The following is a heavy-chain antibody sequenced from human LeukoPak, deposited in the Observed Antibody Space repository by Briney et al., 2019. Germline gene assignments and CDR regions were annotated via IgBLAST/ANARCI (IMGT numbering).Heavy chain of an antibody. J-gene: IGHJ4*02. CDR3: AKDARTVGNTMIVVGFDY. CDR1: GFTFSSYA. CDR2: ISYDGSNK. D-gene: IGHD3-22*01. Sequence: GGSLRLSCAASGFTFSSYAMYWVRQSPGKGLEWVAVISYDGSNKYYADSVKGRFTISRDNSKNTLYLQMNSLRAEDTAVYYWAKDARTVGNTMIVVGFDYWGQGTLVTVSS. V-gene: IGHV3-30*04.